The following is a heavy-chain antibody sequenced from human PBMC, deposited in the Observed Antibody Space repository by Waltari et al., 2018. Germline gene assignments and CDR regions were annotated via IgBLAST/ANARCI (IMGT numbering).Heavy chain of an antibody. D-gene: IGHD3-10*01. CDR3: ARGLMVRGVTKFDY. J-gene: IGHJ4*02. CDR1: GGSFSGYY. CDR2: INHSGST. V-gene: IGHV4-34*01. Sequence: QVQLQQWGAGLLKPSETLSLTCAVYGGSFSGYYWSWIRQPPGKGLEWIGEINHSGSTNYNPSLKSRVTISVDTSKNQFSLKLSSVTAADTAVYYCARGLMVRGVTKFDYWGQGTLVTVSS.